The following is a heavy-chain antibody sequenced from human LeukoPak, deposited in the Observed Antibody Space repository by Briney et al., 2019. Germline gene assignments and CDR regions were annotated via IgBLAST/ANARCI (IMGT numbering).Heavy chain of an antibody. CDR3: ATRSLPGYYYGMDV. J-gene: IGHJ6*02. Sequence: GSLRLSCAASGFTVNTNYMSWVRQAPGKGLEWVSIIYSGGSTYYVDSVKGRFTISRDNSKNTLHLQMNSLRAEDTAVYYCATRSLPGYYYGMDVWGQGTTVTVSS. V-gene: IGHV3-53*01. CDR2: IYSGGST. D-gene: IGHD2-15*01. CDR1: GFTVNTNY.